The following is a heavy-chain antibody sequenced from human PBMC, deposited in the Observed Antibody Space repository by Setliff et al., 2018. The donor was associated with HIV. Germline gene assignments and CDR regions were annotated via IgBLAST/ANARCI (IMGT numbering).Heavy chain of an antibody. Sequence: SETLSLTCAVYGGSFSGYYWGWIRQPPGKGLEWIGSLSHSGSTDYNPSLRSRVTISVDTSKTQFSLRLSSVTAADTAVYYCAREEDYNFWSGYDWFDPWGQGTLVTVSS. CDR3: AREEDYNFWSGYDWFDP. CDR2: LSHSGST. D-gene: IGHD3-3*01. CDR1: GGSFSGYY. J-gene: IGHJ5*02. V-gene: IGHV4-34*01.